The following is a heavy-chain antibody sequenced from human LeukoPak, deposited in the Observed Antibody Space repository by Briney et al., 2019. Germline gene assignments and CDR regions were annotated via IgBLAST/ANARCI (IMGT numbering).Heavy chain of an antibody. CDR1: SASISAAGSY. J-gene: IGHJ4*02. D-gene: IGHD2-2*01. CDR3: ARDCSSTFCPQSTFDY. CDR2: IYANGNT. Sequence: SQTLSLTCTVSSASISAAGSYWTWIRQPPAEGLEWIGYIYANGNTYYNPSLESRVTISLERSKNQFSLKLSSVIAADTAVYYCARDCSSTFCPQSTFDYWGQGTLVTVSS. V-gene: IGHV4-30-2*01.